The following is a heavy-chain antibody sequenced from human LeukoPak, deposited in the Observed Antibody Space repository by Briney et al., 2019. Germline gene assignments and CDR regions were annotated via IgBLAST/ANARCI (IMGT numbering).Heavy chain of an antibody. CDR3: AREQVPQLAADY. Sequence: GRSLRLSCAASGFTFSSYSMSWVRQAPGKGLEWLAYISSSSRTIYYADSVKGRFTISRDNAKNSLYLQMNSLRDEDTAMYYCAREQVPQLAADYCGQGTLVTVSS. CDR1: GFTFSSYS. CDR2: ISSSSRTI. J-gene: IGHJ4*02. V-gene: IGHV3-48*02. D-gene: IGHD2-15*01.